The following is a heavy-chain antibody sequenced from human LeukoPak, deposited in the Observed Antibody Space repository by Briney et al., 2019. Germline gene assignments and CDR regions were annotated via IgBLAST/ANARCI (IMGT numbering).Heavy chain of an antibody. Sequence: KPSETLSLTCTVSGGSISSYYWSWIRQPPGKGLEWIGYIYYSGSTNYNPSLKSRVTISVDTSKNQFSLKLSSVTAADTAVYYCARGSSALKDYWGQGTLVTVSS. CDR3: ARGSSALKDY. J-gene: IGHJ4*02. CDR1: GGSISSYY. CDR2: IYYSGST. V-gene: IGHV4-59*01. D-gene: IGHD6-25*01.